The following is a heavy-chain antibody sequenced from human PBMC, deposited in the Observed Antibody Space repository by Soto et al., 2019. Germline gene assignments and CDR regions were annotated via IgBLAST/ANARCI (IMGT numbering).Heavy chain of an antibody. J-gene: IGHJ6*02. CDR3: ARPQKPSYYYYGMDV. CDR2: INSDGSST. CDR1: GFTFSSYW. Sequence: GGSLRLSCAASGFTFSSYWMHWVRQAPGKGLVWVSRINSDGSSTSYADSVKGRFTISRDNAKNTLYLQMNSLRAEDTAVYYCARPQKPSYYYYGMDVWGQGTTVTVSS. V-gene: IGHV3-74*01.